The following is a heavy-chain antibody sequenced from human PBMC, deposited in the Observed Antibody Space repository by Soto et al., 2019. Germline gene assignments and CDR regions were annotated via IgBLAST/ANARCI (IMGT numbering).Heavy chain of an antibody. CDR2: INPYSGAT. J-gene: IGHJ5*02. CDR1: GYTFSDYY. D-gene: IGHD5-12*01. V-gene: IGHV1-2*04. CDR3: ARARANVAPNWFDP. Sequence: QVQLVQSGAEVKKPGASVKVSCKASGYTFSDYYVHWVRQAPGQGLEWMGWINPYSGATNYAQKFQDWVTMTGDASITTAYLELTTLVSDDTAVYYCARARANVAPNWFDPWGHGTLVIVSS.